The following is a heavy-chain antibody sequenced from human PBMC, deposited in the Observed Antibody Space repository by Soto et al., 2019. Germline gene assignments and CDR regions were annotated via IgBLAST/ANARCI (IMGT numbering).Heavy chain of an antibody. V-gene: IGHV3-33*01. Sequence: GGSLRLSCAASGFTFSSYGMHWVRQAPGKGLEWVAVIWYDGSNKYYADSVKGRFTISRDNSKNTLYLQMNSLRAEDTAVYYCARDRGQWLARRDLDYWGQGTLVTVSS. CDR2: IWYDGSNK. CDR3: ARDRGQWLARRDLDY. J-gene: IGHJ4*02. D-gene: IGHD6-19*01. CDR1: GFTFSSYG.